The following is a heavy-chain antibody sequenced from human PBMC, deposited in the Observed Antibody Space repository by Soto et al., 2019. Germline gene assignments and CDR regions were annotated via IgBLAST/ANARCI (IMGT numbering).Heavy chain of an antibody. CDR1: GGTFYNYG. Sequence: GASVKVSCKSSGGTFYNYGFSWMRQAPGQGLEWMGRIIPVLGVPSYAEKFQGRVTIFADKSTTTVYMDLSNLRSEGTAIYYCAREISFAGILQSLSCDFWGHGTLVTVSS. D-gene: IGHD3-3*01. V-gene: IGHV1-69*04. CDR3: AREISFAGILQSLSCDF. CDR2: IIPVLGVP. J-gene: IGHJ4*01.